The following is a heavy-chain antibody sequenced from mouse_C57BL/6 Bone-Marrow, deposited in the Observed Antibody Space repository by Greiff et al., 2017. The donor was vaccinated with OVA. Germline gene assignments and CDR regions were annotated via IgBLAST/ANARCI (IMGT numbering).Heavy chain of an antibody. CDR1: GYTFTSYW. CDR2: IHPNSGST. V-gene: IGHV1-64*01. J-gene: IGHJ1*03. Sequence: QVQLQQPGAELVKPGASVKLSCKASGYTFTSYWMHWVKQRPGQGLEWIGMIHPNSGSTNYNEKFKSKATLTVDKSSSTAYMQLSSLTSEDSAVYYCARFKPFTTVVATDWYFDVWGTGTTVTVSS. CDR3: ARFKPFTTVVATDWYFDV. D-gene: IGHD1-1*01.